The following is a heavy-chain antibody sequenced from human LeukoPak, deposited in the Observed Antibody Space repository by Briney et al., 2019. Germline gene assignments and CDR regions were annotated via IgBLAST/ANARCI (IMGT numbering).Heavy chain of an antibody. CDR2: INPDGHGS. CDR3: VTSRYSGHDLGY. Sequence: ASVNVSCKTPQYLFANYYIHWVRQAPAHGLEGLGRINPDGHGSSYARKILGRVIMTTDTSINTAYMELSILTSDDTAVYFCVTSRYSGHDLGYWGQGTLVTVSS. D-gene: IGHD5-12*01. CDR1: QYLFANYY. V-gene: IGHV1-2*02. J-gene: IGHJ4*02.